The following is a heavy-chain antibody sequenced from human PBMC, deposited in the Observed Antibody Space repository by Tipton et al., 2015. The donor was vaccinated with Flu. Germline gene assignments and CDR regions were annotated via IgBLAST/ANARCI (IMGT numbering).Heavy chain of an antibody. CDR3: ARLPTRTYCPDY. V-gene: IGHV4-38-2*01. J-gene: IGHJ4*02. Sequence: TLSLTCAVSGYSIRSGYYWGWIRQPPGRGLEWIGNINHSGNTYHNPSLKSRVTISVDTSENHFSLRLTSVTAADTAVYYCARLPTRTYCPDYWGQGALVTVSS. CDR2: INHSGNT. D-gene: IGHD1-26*01. CDR1: GYSIRSGYY.